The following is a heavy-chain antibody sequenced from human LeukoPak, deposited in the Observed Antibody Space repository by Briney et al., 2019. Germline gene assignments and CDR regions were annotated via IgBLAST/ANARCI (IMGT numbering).Heavy chain of an antibody. Sequence: PGGSLRLSCAASGFTFSRYGMHWVRQAPGRGLEWVSLISYDGATKYYADTVKGRFTISRDNSKNTLYVQMNGLRAEDTAVYYCAKDRGSSSSAYGMDVWGQGTTVTVSS. D-gene: IGHD1-26*01. J-gene: IGHJ6*02. CDR2: ISYDGATK. CDR1: GFTFSRYG. CDR3: AKDRGSSSSAYGMDV. V-gene: IGHV3-30*18.